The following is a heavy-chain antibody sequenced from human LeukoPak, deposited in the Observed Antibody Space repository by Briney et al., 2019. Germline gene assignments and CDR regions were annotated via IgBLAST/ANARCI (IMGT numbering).Heavy chain of an antibody. CDR3: AKDIGWSSGGSRGMDV. J-gene: IGHJ6*02. Sequence: RPGGSLRLSCEASGFTFSSYGMAWVRQAPGKGLEWVSGISWNSSSIGYADSVKGRFTISRDNAKNSLYLQMNSLRAEDTALYYCAKDIGWSSGGSRGMDVWGQGTTVTVSS. V-gene: IGHV3-9*01. CDR2: ISWNSSSI. CDR1: GFTFSSYG. D-gene: IGHD6-19*01.